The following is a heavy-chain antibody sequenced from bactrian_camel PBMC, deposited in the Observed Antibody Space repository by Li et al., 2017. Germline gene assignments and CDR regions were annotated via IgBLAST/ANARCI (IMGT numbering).Heavy chain of an antibody. D-gene: IGHD3*01. J-gene: IGHJ6*01. CDR2: ISWSGRSI. CDR3: AADEGCPSMAVAVQPNTGY. Sequence: HVQLVESGGGSVQAGDTLTISCIASGFTFDEAMMGWYRKPPGKEREGVSCISWSGRSIYYSDSVKGRFTISRDNAKNTLYLQMNSLKPEDTAMYYCAADEGCPSMAVAVQPNTGYWGQGTQVTVS. CDR1: GFTFDEAM. V-gene: IGHV3S60*01.